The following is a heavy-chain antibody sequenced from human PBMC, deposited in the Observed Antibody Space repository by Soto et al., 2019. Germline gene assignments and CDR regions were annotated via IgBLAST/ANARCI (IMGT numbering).Heavy chain of an antibody. J-gene: IGHJ6*02. CDR1: GGSVSSGSYY. Sequence: PSETLSLTCTVSGGSVSSGSYYWSWIRQPPGKGLEWIGYIYYSGSTNYNPSLKSRVTISVDTSKNQFSLKLSSVTAADTAVYYCARDLSNWNYGGPGGFQNYYYYGMDVWGQGTTVTVSS. V-gene: IGHV4-61*01. CDR2: IYYSGST. D-gene: IGHD1-7*01. CDR3: ARDLSNWNYGGPGGFQNYYYYGMDV.